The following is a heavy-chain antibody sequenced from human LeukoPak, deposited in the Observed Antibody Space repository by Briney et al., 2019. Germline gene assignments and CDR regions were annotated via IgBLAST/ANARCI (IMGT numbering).Heavy chain of an antibody. J-gene: IGHJ4*02. CDR2: INTNTGNP. CDR1: GYTFNSYG. D-gene: IGHD5-18*01. Sequence: ASVKVSCKASGYTFNSYGLSWLRQAPGQGLEWMGWINTNTGNPTYAQGFAGRFVFSLDTSVSTAYLQISSLKAEDTAVYYCARDGYSYGYAVIDYWGQGTLVTVSS. CDR3: ARDGYSYGYAVIDY. V-gene: IGHV7-4-1*02.